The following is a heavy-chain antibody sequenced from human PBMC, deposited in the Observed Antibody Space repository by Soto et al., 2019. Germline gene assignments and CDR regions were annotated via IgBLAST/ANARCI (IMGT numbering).Heavy chain of an antibody. J-gene: IGHJ6*02. CDR1: GYSFTSYA. Sequence: QVQLVQSGAEVKKPGASVKVSCKASGYSFTSYAIYWVRQAPGQRLEWMGWINAGNGNTKYSQKLQGRVTFTGDRYASTAHMELSSLRSEDTAVYFCARGVENMVVGFYVFGYYGMDVWGQGNTVTVSS. CDR2: INAGNGNT. D-gene: IGHD2-2*01. V-gene: IGHV1-3*01. CDR3: ARGVENMVVGFYVFGYYGMDV.